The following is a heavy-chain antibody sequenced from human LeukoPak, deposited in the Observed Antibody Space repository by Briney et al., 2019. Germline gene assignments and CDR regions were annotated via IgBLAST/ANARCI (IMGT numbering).Heavy chain of an antibody. V-gene: IGHV5-51*01. Sequence: GESLKISCKGSGYSFTSYWIGWVRQMPGKGLEWMGIIYPGDSDTRYSPPFKGQVTISADKSISTAYLQWSSLKASDTAMYYCARLYRNDVPDAFDIWGQGTMVTVSS. J-gene: IGHJ3*02. CDR3: ARLYRNDVPDAFDI. D-gene: IGHD1-1*01. CDR2: IYPGDSDT. CDR1: GYSFTSYW.